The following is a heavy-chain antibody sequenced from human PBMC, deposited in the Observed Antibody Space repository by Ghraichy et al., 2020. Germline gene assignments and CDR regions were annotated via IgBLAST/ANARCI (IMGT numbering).Heavy chain of an antibody. CDR2: IIPIFGTA. Sequence: SVKVSCKASGGTFSSYAISWVRQAPGQGLEWMGGIIPIFGTANYAQKFQGRVTITADESTSTAYMELSSLRSEDTAVYYCARARTMIVVVRPPFDPWGQGTLVTVSS. D-gene: IGHD3-22*01. V-gene: IGHV1-69*13. CDR1: GGTFSSYA. CDR3: ARARTMIVVVRPPFDP. J-gene: IGHJ5*02.